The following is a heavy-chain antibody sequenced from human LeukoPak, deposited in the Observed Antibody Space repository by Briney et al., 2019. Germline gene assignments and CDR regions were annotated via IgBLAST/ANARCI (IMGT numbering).Heavy chain of an antibody. CDR3: ARHGLLWFRELSPIDY. CDR2: IYYSGST. CDR1: GGSISGYY. D-gene: IGHD3-10*01. J-gene: IGHJ4*02. V-gene: IGHV4-59*08. Sequence: SETLSLTCTVSGGSISGYYWNWSRQPPGKGLEWIGYIYYSGSTNYNPSLKSRVTISVDTSKNQFSLKLSSVTAADTAVYYCARHGLLWFRELSPIDYWGQGTLVTVSS.